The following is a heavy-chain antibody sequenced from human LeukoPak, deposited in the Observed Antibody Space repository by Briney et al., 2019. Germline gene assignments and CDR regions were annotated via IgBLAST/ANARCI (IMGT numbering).Heavy chain of an antibody. D-gene: IGHD3-16*01. Sequence: PSETLSLTCTVSGGSISSYRWSWIRQPAGKGLEWIGRIYSGGNTNYNPSLKSRVTMSVDTSKKQFSLKLSSVTAADTAVYYCARGSVITFGGVTQTGGNWFDPWGQGTLVTVSS. CDR1: GGSISSYR. V-gene: IGHV4-4*07. CDR2: IYSGGNT. CDR3: ARGSVITFGGVTQTGGNWFDP. J-gene: IGHJ5*02.